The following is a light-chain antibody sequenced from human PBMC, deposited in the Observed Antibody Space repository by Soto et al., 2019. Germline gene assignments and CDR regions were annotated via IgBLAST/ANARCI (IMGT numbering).Light chain of an antibody. CDR2: EVS. J-gene: IGLJ1*01. CDR3: SSYTSSSTSV. Sequence: HSALTQPASVAGFPGQSITISCTGTTSDVGGYNYVSWYQHHPGNAPKLIIYEVSSRSSGVSNRFSGSKSGNTASLIISGLQTEDEADYYCSSYTSSSTSVFGTGTKVTVL. CDR1: TSDVGGYNY. V-gene: IGLV2-14*01.